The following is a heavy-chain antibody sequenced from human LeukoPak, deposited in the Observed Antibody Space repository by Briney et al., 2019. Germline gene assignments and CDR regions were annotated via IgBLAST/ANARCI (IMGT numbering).Heavy chain of an antibody. Sequence: PGGSLRLSCAASGFTVSSSNYMNWVRQAPGKGLEWVSGIYTGGTTYYTDSVKGRFTISRDNPNNTLYLQMHSPRAEDTAVHYCAREISRFGIWGQGILVTVSS. D-gene: IGHD3-16*01. CDR2: IYTGGTT. V-gene: IGHV3-66*01. J-gene: IGHJ4*02. CDR3: AREISRFGI. CDR1: GFTVSSSNY.